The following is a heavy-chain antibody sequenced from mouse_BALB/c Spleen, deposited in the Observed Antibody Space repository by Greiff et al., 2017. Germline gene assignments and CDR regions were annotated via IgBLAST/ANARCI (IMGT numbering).Heavy chain of an antibody. J-gene: IGHJ4*01. CDR2: ISSGSSTI. D-gene: IGHD2-2*01. CDR3: ARRRYGYDEDAMDY. CDR1: GFTFSSFG. V-gene: IGHV5-17*02. Sequence: EVQGVESGGGLVQPGGSRKLSCAASGFTFSSFGMHWVRQAPEKGLEWVAYISSGSSTIYYADTVKGRFTISRDNPKNTLFLQMTSLRSEDTAMYYCARRRYGYDEDAMDYWGQGTSVTVSS.